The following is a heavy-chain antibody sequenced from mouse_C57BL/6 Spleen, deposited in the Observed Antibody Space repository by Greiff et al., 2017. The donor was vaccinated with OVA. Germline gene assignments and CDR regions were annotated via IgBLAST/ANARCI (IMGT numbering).Heavy chain of an antibody. J-gene: IGHJ4*01. CDR1: GFSLTSYG. CDR2: IWRGGST. CDR3: AKNLGDYYGSRAMDY. Sequence: VQLQQSGPGLVQPSQSLSITCTVSGFSLTSYGVHWVRQSPGKGLEWLGVIWRGGSTDYNAAFMSRLSITKDNSKSQVFFKMNSLQADDTAIYYCAKNLGDYYGSRAMDYWGQGTSVTVSS. D-gene: IGHD1-1*01. V-gene: IGHV2-5*01.